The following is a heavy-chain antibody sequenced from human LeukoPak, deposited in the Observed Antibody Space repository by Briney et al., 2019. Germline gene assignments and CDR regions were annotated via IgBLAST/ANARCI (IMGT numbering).Heavy chain of an antibody. CDR1: GYSFTSYW. CDR2: IYPGDSDT. CDR3: ARSPMVRGSLGAFDI. V-gene: IGHV5-51*01. J-gene: IGHJ3*02. D-gene: IGHD3-10*01. Sequence: GESLKISCKGSGYSFTSYWIGWVRQMPGKGLEWMGIIYPGDSDTRYSPSFQGQVTISADKSISTAYLQWSSLKASDTAMYYCARSPMVRGSLGAFDIWGQGTMVTVSS.